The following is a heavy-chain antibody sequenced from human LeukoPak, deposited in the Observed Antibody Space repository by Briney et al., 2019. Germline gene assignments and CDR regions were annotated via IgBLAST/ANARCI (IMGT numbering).Heavy chain of an antibody. V-gene: IGHV1-2*02. CDR1: GYIFTAYY. CDR3: ARGAQYTTLWPTADYFEY. Sequence: ASVTVSCKASGYIFTAYYMHWVRQAPGQGLEWMGWINPNTGGNPNIGGTNYAQKFQGRVTMTRDTSISTVYMELNRLRSDDTAVYYCARGAQYTTLWPTADYFEYWGQGTLVTVSS. CDR2: INPNTGGNPNIGGT. D-gene: IGHD2-2*02. J-gene: IGHJ4*02.